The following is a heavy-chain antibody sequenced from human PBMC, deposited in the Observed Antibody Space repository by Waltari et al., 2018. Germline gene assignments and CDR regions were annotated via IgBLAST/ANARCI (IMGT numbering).Heavy chain of an antibody. Sequence: QVQLQESGPGLVKPSETLSLTCTVSGGSISSHTWSLFRQPPGKGLEWIGYIYYSGSTNYNPSLKSRVTISVDTSKNQFSLKLSSVTAADTAVYYCARVGGQGASLGYYYYGMDVWGQGTTVTVSS. CDR2: IYYSGST. V-gene: IGHV4-59*11. CDR1: GGSISSHT. CDR3: ARVGGQGASLGYYYYGMDV. D-gene: IGHD1-26*01. J-gene: IGHJ6*02.